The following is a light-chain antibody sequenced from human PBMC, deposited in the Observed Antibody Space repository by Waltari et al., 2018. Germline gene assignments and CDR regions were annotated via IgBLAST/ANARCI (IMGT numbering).Light chain of an antibody. J-gene: IGLJ1*01. CDR2: DVT. V-gene: IGLV2-11*01. CDR3: CSFAAGDAYV. CDR1: SSDVGGYNY. Sequence: QSALTQPRSVSGSPGQSVAISCTGTSSDVGGYNYVSWYQQHPAKAPKLMIYDVTERPSGARDRFSGSKSGNTASLTVSGLQAEDEADYYCCSFAAGDAYVFGTGTKVTVL.